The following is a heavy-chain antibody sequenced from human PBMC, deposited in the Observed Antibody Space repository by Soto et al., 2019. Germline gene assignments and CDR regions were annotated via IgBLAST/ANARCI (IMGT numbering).Heavy chain of an antibody. CDR2: ISWNSGNI. Sequence: AGGSLRLSCAASGFTFDDYAMHWVRQAPGKGLEWVSGISWNSGNIGYADSVKGRFTISRDNAKNSLYLQMNSLRAEDTALYYCAKDRYDYYGSGSNYGMDVWGQGATVTVSS. V-gene: IGHV3-9*01. D-gene: IGHD3-10*01. CDR1: GFTFDDYA. CDR3: AKDRYDYYGSGSNYGMDV. J-gene: IGHJ6*02.